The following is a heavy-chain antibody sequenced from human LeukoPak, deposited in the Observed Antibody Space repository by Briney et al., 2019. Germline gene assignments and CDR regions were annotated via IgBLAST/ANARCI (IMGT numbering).Heavy chain of an antibody. V-gene: IGHV3-11*03. D-gene: IGHD3-10*01. CDR1: GSTFSDYY. J-gene: IGHJ4*02. Sequence: PGGSLRLSCAASGSTFSDYYMSWIRQAPGKGLEWVSYISSSSSYTNYADSVKGRFTISRDNVKNSLYLQMNSLRAEDTAVYYCARNVLLWFGELSHFDYWGQGTLVTVSS. CDR3: ARNVLLWFGELSHFDY. CDR2: ISSSSSYT.